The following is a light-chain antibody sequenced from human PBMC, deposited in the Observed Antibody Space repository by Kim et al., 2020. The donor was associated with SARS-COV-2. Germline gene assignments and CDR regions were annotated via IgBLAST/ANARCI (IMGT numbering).Light chain of an antibody. CDR2: DVN. V-gene: IGLV2-14*03. CDR3: SSYASSISWV. J-gene: IGLJ3*02. CDR1: RRDVGGYNY. Sequence: GQSITIPCTGTRRDVGGYNYVSWYQQHPGKAPKLMIYDVNKRPSGISNRFSGSKSGNTASLTISGLQAEDEADYYCSSYASSISWVFGGGTKVTVL.